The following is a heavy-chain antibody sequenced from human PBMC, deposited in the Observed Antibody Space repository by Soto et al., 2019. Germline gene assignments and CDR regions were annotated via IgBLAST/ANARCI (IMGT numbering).Heavy chain of an antibody. D-gene: IGHD3-22*01. CDR2: INSDGSST. Sequence: PGGSLRLSCAASGFTFSSYWMHWVRQAPGKGLVWVSRINSDGSSTSYADSVKGRFTISRDNAKNTLYLQMNSLRAEDTAVYYCARALYDSSGYYYSVVDYWGQGTLVTVSS. CDR1: GFTFSSYW. V-gene: IGHV3-74*01. CDR3: ARALYDSSGYYYSVVDY. J-gene: IGHJ4*02.